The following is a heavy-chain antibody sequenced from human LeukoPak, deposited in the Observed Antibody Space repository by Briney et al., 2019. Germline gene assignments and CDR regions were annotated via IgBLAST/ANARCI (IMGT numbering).Heavy chain of an antibody. V-gene: IGHV3-11*01. CDR2: ISSSGSTI. D-gene: IGHD1-26*01. CDR1: GFTFSDYY. J-gene: IGHJ4*02. CDR3: ARSAGGSSSWYWLTQRGSYYGGYFDY. Sequence: GGSLRLSCAASGFTFSDYYMSWIRQAPGKGLEWVSYISSSGSTIYYADSVKGRFTISRDNAKNSLYLQMNSLRAEDTAVYYCARSAGGSSSWYWLTQRGSYYGGYFDYWGQGTLVTVSS.